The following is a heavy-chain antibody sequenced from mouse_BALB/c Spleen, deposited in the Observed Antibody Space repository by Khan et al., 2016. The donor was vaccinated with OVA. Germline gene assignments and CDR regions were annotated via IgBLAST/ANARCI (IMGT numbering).Heavy chain of an antibody. CDR2: ISPTVST. Sequence: EVKLEESGPGLVKPSQSLSLTCTVTGYAITSDYAWNWIRQFPGNNLEWLGYISPTVSTSYTPSLKSRIPITRDTSKNQFFLQLKSVTTEDTATYYCAGSLYYSYGYALDCWGRGTSVTVSS. V-gene: IGHV3-2*02. J-gene: IGHJ4*01. CDR3: AGSLYYSYGYALDC. CDR1: GYAITSDYA. D-gene: IGHD2-14*01.